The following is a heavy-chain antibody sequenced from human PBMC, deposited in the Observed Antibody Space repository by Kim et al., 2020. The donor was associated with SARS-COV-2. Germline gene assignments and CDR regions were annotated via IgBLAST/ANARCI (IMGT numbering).Heavy chain of an antibody. CDR2: IYPGDFGDFDI. D-gene: IGHD3-22*01. V-gene: IGHV5-51*01. Sequence: GESLKISCKGSGYSFTNYWIGWVRQMPGKGLDYMGIIYPGDFGDFDIRYSPSFQGQVTISADKSISTAYLQWRSLKASDTAMYYCARFTMPTDYYDTSGYTDYWGQGTLVTVSS. J-gene: IGHJ4*02. CDR1: GYSFTNYW. CDR3: ARFTMPTDYYDTSGYTDY.